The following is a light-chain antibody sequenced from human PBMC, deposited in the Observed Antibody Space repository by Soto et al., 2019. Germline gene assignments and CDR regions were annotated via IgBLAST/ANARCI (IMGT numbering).Light chain of an antibody. CDR2: LGS. V-gene: IGKV2-28*01. CDR1: QSLLQSNGYSY. Sequence: DIVMTQSPLSLPVTPGGPASISCRSSQSLLQSNGYSYVDWYLQKPGQSPQLLIFLGSNRASGVPDRISGRGSGTDFTLKISRVEAEDVGTYYCMQALETPYTFGQGTKLEIK. J-gene: IGKJ2*01. CDR3: MQALETPYT.